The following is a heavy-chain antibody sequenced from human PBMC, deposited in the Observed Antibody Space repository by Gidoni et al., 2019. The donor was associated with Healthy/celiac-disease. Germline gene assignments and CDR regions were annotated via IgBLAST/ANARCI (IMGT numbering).Heavy chain of an antibody. CDR2: ISSSGSTI. J-gene: IGHJ5*02. D-gene: IGHD2-8*01. Sequence: EVQLVESGGGLVQPGGSLRLSCAASGFTFSSYEMNWVRQAPGKGLEWVSYISSSGSTIYYADSVKGRFTISRDNAKNSLYLQMNSLRAEDTAVYYCARDGGMVYAPSHPWGQGTLVTVSS. CDR3: ARDGGMVYAPSHP. CDR1: GFTFSSYE. V-gene: IGHV3-48*03.